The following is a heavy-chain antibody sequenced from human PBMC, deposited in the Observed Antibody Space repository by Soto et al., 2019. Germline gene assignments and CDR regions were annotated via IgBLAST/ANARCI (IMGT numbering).Heavy chain of an antibody. D-gene: IGHD6-19*01. Sequence: PGGSLRLSCAASGFTFSSYGMHWVRQAPGKGLEWVAVIWYDGSNKYYADSVKGRFTISRDNSKNTLYLQMNSLRAEDTAVYYCARDQGRQWLGESTSHWGQGTLVTVSS. V-gene: IGHV3-33*01. J-gene: IGHJ4*02. CDR1: GFTFSSYG. CDR2: IWYDGSNK. CDR3: ARDQGRQWLGESTSH.